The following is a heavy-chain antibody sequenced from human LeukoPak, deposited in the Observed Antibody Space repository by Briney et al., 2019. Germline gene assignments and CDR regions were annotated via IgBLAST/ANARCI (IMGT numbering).Heavy chain of an antibody. D-gene: IGHD1-26*01. CDR1: GFTVTSNY. Sequence: GGSLRLSCAASGFTVTSNYMTWVRQAPGKGLEWVSAISGSGGSTYYADSVKGRFTISRDNAKNSLYLQMNSLRAEDTAVYYCARDLIVGTTIRYYFDYWGQGTLVTVSS. J-gene: IGHJ4*02. CDR3: ARDLIVGTTIRYYFDY. CDR2: ISGSGGST. V-gene: IGHV3-48*01.